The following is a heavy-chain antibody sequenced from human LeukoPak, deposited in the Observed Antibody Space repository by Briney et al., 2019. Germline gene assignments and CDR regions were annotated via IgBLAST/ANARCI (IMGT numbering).Heavy chain of an antibody. CDR1: GFNFINYG. V-gene: IGHV3-30*02. CDR2: IRYDGSQK. J-gene: IGHJ4*02. D-gene: IGHD5-12*01. CDR3: ANVVATYA. Sequence: GGSLRLSCAASGFNFINYGMHWVRQAPGKGLEWVAFIRYDGSQKYYADSVKGRFTISRDNSKNTLYLEMNGLRRDDTPVYYCANVVATYARGQGTLVTVSS.